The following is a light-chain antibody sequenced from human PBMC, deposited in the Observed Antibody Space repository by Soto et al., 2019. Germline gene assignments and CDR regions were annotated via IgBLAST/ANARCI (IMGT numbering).Light chain of an antibody. CDR1: ERLSSVY. J-gene: IGKJ5*01. CDR3: QQYGGSPRIT. CDR2: GAS. Sequence: EIVLTQSPGTLSLSPGERATLSCRASERLSSVYLAWYQQRPGQPPRLLIYGASNRATGIPDRFSGSGSGKDFTIIINRLEPEDVAIYYCQQYGGSPRITFGQGTRLEIK. V-gene: IGKV3-20*01.